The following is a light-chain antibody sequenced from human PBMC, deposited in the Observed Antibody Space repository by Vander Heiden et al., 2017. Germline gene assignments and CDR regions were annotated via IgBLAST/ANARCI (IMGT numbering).Light chain of an antibody. CDR2: KAS. V-gene: IGKV1-5*03. CDR1: QSIGSW. Sequence: DIQMTQYPSTLSASVGDRVIITCRASQSIGSWLAWYQQKPGKAPNLLIYKASSLEGGVPSRFSGSGSGTEFTLTISSLQPDDFATYYCQQYNSYSRTFGQGTKVEIK. J-gene: IGKJ1*01. CDR3: QQYNSYSRT.